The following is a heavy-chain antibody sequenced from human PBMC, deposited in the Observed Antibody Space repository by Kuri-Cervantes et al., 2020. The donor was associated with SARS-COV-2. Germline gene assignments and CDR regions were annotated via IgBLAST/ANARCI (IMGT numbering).Heavy chain of an antibody. CDR1: GFTFSSYA. CDR3: ARGGYCSSATCYRSWFDP. D-gene: IGHD2-2*01. CDR2: ISSSGSTI. Sequence: GESLKISCAASGFTFSSYAMSWVRQAPGKGLEWVSYISSSGSTIYYADSVKGRFTISRDNAKNSLFLQMNSLRAEDTAVYYCARGGYCSSATCYRSWFDPWGQGTLVTVSS. V-gene: IGHV3-48*04. J-gene: IGHJ5*02.